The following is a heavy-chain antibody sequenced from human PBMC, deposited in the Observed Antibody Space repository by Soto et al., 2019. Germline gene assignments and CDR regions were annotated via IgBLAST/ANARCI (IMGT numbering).Heavy chain of an antibody. J-gene: IGHJ4*02. Sequence: EVQLVESGGVVVQPGGSLRLSCAASGFSFDAYSMHWIRQIPGKGLEWVSLITSDGGTTYYADSVKGRFAISRDNSKSSLFLHLNSLRTDDTAFYYCAKDRSPPYTAYDFDDWGEGTLVTVSS. CDR3: AKDRSPPYTAYDFDD. D-gene: IGHD5-12*01. CDR1: GFSFDAYS. CDR2: ITSDGGTT. V-gene: IGHV3-43*01.